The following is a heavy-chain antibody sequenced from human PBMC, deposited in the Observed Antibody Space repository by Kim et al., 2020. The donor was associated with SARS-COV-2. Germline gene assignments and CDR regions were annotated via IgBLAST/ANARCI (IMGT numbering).Heavy chain of an antibody. Sequence: GGSLRLSCTASGFTFGDYAMSWFRQAPGKGLEWVGFIRSKAYGGTTEYAASVKGRFTISRDDSKSIAYLQMNSLKTEDTAVYYCTRDRLLWFGELYIFDYWGQGTLVTVSS. V-gene: IGHV3-49*03. D-gene: IGHD3-10*01. CDR3: TRDRLLWFGELYIFDY. CDR2: IRSKAYGGTT. J-gene: IGHJ4*02. CDR1: GFTFGDYA.